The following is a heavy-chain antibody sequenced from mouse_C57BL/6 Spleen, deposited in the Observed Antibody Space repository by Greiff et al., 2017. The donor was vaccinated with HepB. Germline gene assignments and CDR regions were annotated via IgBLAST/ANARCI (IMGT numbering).Heavy chain of an antibody. CDR1: GFTFSDYY. V-gene: IGHV5-16*01. CDR2: INYDGSST. Sequence: EVKLVESEGGLVQPGSSMKLSCTASGFTFSDYYMAWVRQVPEKGLEWVANINYDGSSTYYLDSLKSRFIISRDNAKNILYLQMSSLKSEDTATYYCARAGYDVGYWYFDVWGTVTTVTVSS. D-gene: IGHD2-2*01. J-gene: IGHJ1*03. CDR3: ARAGYDVGYWYFDV.